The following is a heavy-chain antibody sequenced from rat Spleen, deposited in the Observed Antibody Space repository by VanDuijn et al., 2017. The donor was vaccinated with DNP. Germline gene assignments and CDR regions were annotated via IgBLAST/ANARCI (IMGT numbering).Heavy chain of an antibody. CDR3: TRYYGYRYFDN. CDR2: ISSGGST. D-gene: IGHD1-7*01. CDR1: GLSLTSNS. J-gene: IGHJ2*01. V-gene: IGHV2S12*01. Sequence: QVQLKESGPGLVQPSQTLSLTCTVSGLSLTSNSVSWIRQPPGRGLEWIAAISSGGSTFYNSALKSRLSISRDTSKSQLFLKMNSLQTEDTAIYFCTRYYGYRYFDNWGQGVMVTVSS.